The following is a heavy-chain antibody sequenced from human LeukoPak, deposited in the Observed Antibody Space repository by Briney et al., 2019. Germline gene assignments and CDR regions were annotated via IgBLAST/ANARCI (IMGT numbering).Heavy chain of an antibody. V-gene: IGHV3-7*01. Sequence: PGGSLRLSCAASGFTFSSYWMSWVRQAPGKGLEWVANIKEDGSEKYYVDSVKGRFTISRDNAKNSLYLQMNSLRAEDTAVYYCVREGSGSTHYMDVWGKGTTVTVSS. CDR2: IKEDGSEK. CDR3: VREGSGSTHYMDV. J-gene: IGHJ6*03. D-gene: IGHD3-10*01. CDR1: GFTFSSYW.